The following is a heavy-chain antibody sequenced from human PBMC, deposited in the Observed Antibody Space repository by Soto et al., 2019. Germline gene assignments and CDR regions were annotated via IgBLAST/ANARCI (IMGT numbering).Heavy chain of an antibody. CDR1: SGSISSSNW. CDR2: IYHSGST. Sequence: LETLSLTCAVSSGSISSSNWWSWVRQPPGKGLEWIGEIYHSGSTNYNPSLKSRVTISVDKSKNQFSLKLSSVTAADTAVYYCARRSSGWYYFDYWGQGTLVTVSS. CDR3: ARRSSGWYYFDY. D-gene: IGHD6-19*01. V-gene: IGHV4-4*02. J-gene: IGHJ4*02.